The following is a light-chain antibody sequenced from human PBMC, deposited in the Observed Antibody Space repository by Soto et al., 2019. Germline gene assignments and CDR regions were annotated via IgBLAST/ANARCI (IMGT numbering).Light chain of an antibody. J-gene: IGLJ2*01. CDR1: SPNIGNNN. V-gene: IGLV1-51*01. Sequence: QSVLTQPPSVSAAPGQTVTISCSGSSPNIGNNNVSWYQQLPGTAPKLLIYDNNKRPSGIPDRCSGAKSGTSGTLDITGRQTGAEDDYYCATWDGSLPAEVFGGGTQLTVL. CDR2: DNN. CDR3: ATWDGSLPAEV.